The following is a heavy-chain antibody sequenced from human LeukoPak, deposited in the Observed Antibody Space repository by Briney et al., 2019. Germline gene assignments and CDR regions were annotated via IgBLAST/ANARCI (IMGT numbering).Heavy chain of an antibody. D-gene: IGHD1-1*01. J-gene: IGHJ4*02. CDR2: IYHSGST. CDR1: GYSISSGYY. CDR3: ACTDAGPKKYYFDY. Sequence: SETLSLTCTVSGYSISSGYYWGWIRQPPGKGLEWIGSIYHSGSTYYNPSLKSRVTISVDTSKNQFSLKLSSVTAADTAVYYCACTDAGPKKYYFDYWGQGTLVTVSS. V-gene: IGHV4-38-2*02.